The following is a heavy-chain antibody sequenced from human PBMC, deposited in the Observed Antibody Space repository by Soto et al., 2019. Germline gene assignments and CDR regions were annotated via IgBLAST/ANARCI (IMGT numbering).Heavy chain of an antibody. CDR2: INHSGST. D-gene: IGHD3-10*01. CDR3: ARGPLWFGEHHWYFDL. V-gene: IGHV4-34*01. J-gene: IGHJ2*01. CDR1: GGSFSGYY. Sequence: QVQLQQWGAGLLKPSETLSLTCAVYGGSFSGYYWSWIRQPPGKGLEWIGEINHSGSTNYNPSLKRRVTISVDTSKNQFSLKLSSVTAADTAVYYCARGPLWFGEHHWYFDLWGRGTLVTVSS.